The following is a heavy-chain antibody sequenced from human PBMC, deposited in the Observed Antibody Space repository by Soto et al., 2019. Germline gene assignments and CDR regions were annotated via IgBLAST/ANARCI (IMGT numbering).Heavy chain of an antibody. CDR3: ATTVVTSAWDYYGMDV. J-gene: IGHJ6*02. CDR1: GYTFTGYY. Sequence: ASVKVSCKASGYTFTGYYMHWVRQAPGQGLEWMGWINPNSGGANYAQKFQGWVTMTRDTSISTAYTELSRLRSDDTAVYYCATTVVTSAWDYYGMDVWGQGTTVTVSS. V-gene: IGHV1-2*04. D-gene: IGHD4-17*01. CDR2: INPNSGGA.